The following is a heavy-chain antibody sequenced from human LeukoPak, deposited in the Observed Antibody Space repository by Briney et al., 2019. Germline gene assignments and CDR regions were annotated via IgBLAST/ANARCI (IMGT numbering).Heavy chain of an antibody. D-gene: IGHD3-10*01. J-gene: IGHJ4*02. CDR3: ARYYGSTNLYYFDY. V-gene: IGHV4-34*01. CDR2: INHSGST. CDR1: GGSISSGGYS. Sequence: SETLSLTCAISGGSISSGGYSWSWIRQPPGKGLEWIGEINHSGSTNYNPSLKSRVTISVDTSKNQFSLKLSSVTAADTAVYYCARYYGSTNLYYFDYWGQGTLVTVSS.